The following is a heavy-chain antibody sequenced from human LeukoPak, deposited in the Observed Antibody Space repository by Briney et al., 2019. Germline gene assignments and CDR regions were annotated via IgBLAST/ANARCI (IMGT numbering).Heavy chain of an antibody. J-gene: IGHJ4*02. V-gene: IGHV3-30*18. CDR3: AKDIHDILTGYYKPGDDY. CDR1: GFTFSSYG. CDR2: ISYDGSNK. Sequence: GGSLRLSCAASGFTFSSYGMHWVRQAPGKGLEGVAVISYDGSNKYYADSVKGRFTISRDNSKNTLYLQMNSLRAEDTAVYYCAKDIHDILTGYYKPGDDYWGQGTLVTVSS. D-gene: IGHD3-9*01.